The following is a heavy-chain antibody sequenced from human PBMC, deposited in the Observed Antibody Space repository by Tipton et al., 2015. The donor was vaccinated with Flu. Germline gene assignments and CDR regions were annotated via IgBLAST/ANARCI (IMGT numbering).Heavy chain of an antibody. V-gene: IGHV4-4*07. CDR1: GGSISSYY. CDR3: ARGTPPTDYSGSGTYYYFDY. J-gene: IGHJ4*02. D-gene: IGHD3-10*01. Sequence: TLSLTCTVSGGSISSYYWTWLRQPAGKGLEWIGRIYTSGSTKYNPSLKSRVTMSLDTSKNQFSLKLNSVTAADTAVYYCARGTPPTDYSGSGTYYYFDYWGQGTLVTVSS. CDR2: IYTSGST.